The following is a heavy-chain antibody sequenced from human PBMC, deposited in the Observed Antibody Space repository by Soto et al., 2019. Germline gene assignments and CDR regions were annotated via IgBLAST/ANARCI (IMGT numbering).Heavy chain of an antibody. CDR2: ASYRGSP. V-gene: IGHV4-59*08. CDR3: ARQWGGDY. Sequence: QVQLQESGPGLVKPSETLSLTCTVSGGSIGSHYWSWIRQPPGEGLEWIVRASYRGSPNYNPSLKGRVTISIDTSKNQFSLKLTSVTAADTAVYYCARQWGGDYWGQGTLVTVSS. J-gene: IGHJ4*02. D-gene: IGHD3-16*01. CDR1: GGSIGSHY.